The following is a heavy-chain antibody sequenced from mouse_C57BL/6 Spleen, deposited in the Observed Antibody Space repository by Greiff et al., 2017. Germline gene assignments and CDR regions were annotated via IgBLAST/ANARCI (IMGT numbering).Heavy chain of an antibody. Sequence: EVMLVESGGGLVQPGGSLSLSCAASGFTFTDYYMSWVRQPPGKALEWLGFIRNKANGYTTEYSASVKGRFTISRDNSQSILYLQMNALRAEDSATYYCARYGIYDVYSDWYFDVWGTGTTVTVSS. J-gene: IGHJ1*03. CDR1: GFTFTDYY. V-gene: IGHV7-3*01. CDR3: ARYGIYDVYSDWYFDV. D-gene: IGHD2-3*01. CDR2: IRNKANGYTT.